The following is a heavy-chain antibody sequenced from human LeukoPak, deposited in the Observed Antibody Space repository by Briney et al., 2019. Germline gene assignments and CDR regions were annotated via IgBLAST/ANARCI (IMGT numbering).Heavy chain of an antibody. CDR2: ISYDGSNK. V-gene: IGHV3-30*04. CDR3: ARDWDDVSSSWSYFDY. Sequence: GRSLRFSCAASGFTFSSYAMHWVRQAPGKGLEWVAVISYDGSNKYYADSVKGRFTISRDNSKNTPYLQMNSLRAEDTAVYYCARDWDDVSSSWSYFDYWGQGTLVTVSS. CDR1: GFTFSSYA. D-gene: IGHD6-13*01. J-gene: IGHJ4*02.